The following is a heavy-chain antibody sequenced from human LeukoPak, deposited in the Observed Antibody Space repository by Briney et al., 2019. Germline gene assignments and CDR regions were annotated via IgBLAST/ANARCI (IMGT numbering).Heavy chain of an antibody. CDR2: ISYDGSSQ. CDR1: GFTFSTYA. J-gene: IGHJ3*02. D-gene: IGHD2-2*02. V-gene: IGHV3-30*01. CDR3: ARDRGCSSTSCYNAFDI. Sequence: GRSLRLSCAASGFTFSTYAMHWVRQAPGKGLEWVAVISYDGSSQYYADSVKGRFTISRDNSKNTMYLQMNSLRAEDTAVYYCARDRGCSSTSCYNAFDIWGQGTMVTVSS.